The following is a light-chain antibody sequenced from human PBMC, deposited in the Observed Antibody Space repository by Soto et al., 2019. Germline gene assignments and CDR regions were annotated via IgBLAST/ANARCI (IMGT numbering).Light chain of an antibody. CDR3: SSCRSSTTFV. V-gene: IGLV2-14*01. CDR2: EVR. J-gene: IGLJ1*01. CDR1: SSDVGAYNY. Sequence: QSVLTQPASVSGSPGQSITISCTGTSSDVGAYNYVSWYQQYPGKAPKVIIFEVRKRPSGVANRFSGSKSGDTASLTISGLQAEDEADYYCSSCRSSTTFVFGTGTKVTVL.